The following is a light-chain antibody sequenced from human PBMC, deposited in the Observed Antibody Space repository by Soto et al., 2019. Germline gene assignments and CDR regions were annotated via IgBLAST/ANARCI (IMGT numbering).Light chain of an antibody. V-gene: IGKV1-8*01. CDR3: QQYYSYPLFS. J-gene: IGKJ3*01. CDR1: QGISSY. CDR2: AAS. Sequence: AIRMTQSPSSFSASTGDRVTITCRASQGISSYLAWYQQKPGKAPKLLIYAASTLQSGVPSRLSGSGSGTDVTLTSSCLQSEDFATYYCQQYYSYPLFSFGPGTKVYIK.